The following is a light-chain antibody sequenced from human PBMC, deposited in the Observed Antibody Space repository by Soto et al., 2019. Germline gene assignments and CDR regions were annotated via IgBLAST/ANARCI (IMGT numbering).Light chain of an antibody. V-gene: IGKV3-20*01. CDR1: QSVSNNY. J-gene: IGKJ1*01. Sequence: EIVLTQSRCTLSLSPGERATPSCRASQSVSNNYLAWYQQKPGQAPRLLIYGASNRATGIPDRFSGSGSGTDFTLTISRLEPEDFAVYYCQQYGRSGTFGQGTKVDI. CDR2: GAS. CDR3: QQYGRSGT.